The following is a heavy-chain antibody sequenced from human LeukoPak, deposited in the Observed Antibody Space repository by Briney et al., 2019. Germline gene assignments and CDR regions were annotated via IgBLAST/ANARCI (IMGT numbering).Heavy chain of an antibody. D-gene: IGHD6-19*01. CDR2: INSDGSST. Sequence: GGSLRLSCAASGFTFSSYWMHWVRHAPGKGLVWVSRINSDGSSTSYADSVKGRFTISRDNAKNTLYLQMNSLRAEDTAVYYCAPMYSSGWFPFDYWGQGTLVTVSS. CDR1: GFTFSSYW. J-gene: IGHJ4*02. CDR3: APMYSSGWFPFDY. V-gene: IGHV3-74*01.